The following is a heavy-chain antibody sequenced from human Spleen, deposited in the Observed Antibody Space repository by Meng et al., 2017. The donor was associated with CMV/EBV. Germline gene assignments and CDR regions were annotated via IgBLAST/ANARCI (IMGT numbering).Heavy chain of an antibody. Sequence: FTFSRYARHWVRQAPGKGLEWVADITYDGSNKYYADSVKGRFTIHRDNSKNTLYLQMNSLRAEDTAVYYCARDHTDIVVVPAAPHFDYWGQGTLVTVSS. CDR1: FTFSRYA. CDR3: ARDHTDIVVVPAAPHFDY. CDR2: ITYDGSNK. V-gene: IGHV3-30*04. D-gene: IGHD2-2*01. J-gene: IGHJ4*02.